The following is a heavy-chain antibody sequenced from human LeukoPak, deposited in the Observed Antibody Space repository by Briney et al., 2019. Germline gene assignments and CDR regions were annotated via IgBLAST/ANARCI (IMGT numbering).Heavy chain of an antibody. D-gene: IGHD6-13*01. Sequence: SETLSLTCTVSGGSISSYYWSWIRQPPGKGLEWIGYIYYSGSTNYNPSLKSRVTISVDTSKNQFSLKLSSVTAADTAVYHCARGPGYSSSDGAFDIWGQGTMVTVSS. CDR3: ARGPGYSSSDGAFDI. J-gene: IGHJ3*02. CDR1: GGSISSYY. V-gene: IGHV4-59*12. CDR2: IYYSGST.